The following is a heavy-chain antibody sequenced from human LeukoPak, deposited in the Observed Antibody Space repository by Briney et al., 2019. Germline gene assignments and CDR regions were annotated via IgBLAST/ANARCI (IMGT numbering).Heavy chain of an antibody. CDR3: ARVYGSFSPDY. CDR1: GFTFSSYE. D-gene: IGHD3-10*01. V-gene: IGHV3-48*03. Sequence: GGSLRLSCAASGFTFSSYEMNWVRQAPGKGLEWVSYISSSGSTIYYADSVKGRFTISRDNAKNSLYLQMNSLRAEDTAVYYCARVYGSFSPDYWGQGTMVTVSS. J-gene: IGHJ4*02. CDR2: ISSSGSTI.